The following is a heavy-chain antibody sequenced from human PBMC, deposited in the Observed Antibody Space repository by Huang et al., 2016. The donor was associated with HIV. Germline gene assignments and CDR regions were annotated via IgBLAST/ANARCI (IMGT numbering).Heavy chain of an antibody. CDR3: ARGQLGSYGDYDVLY. Sequence: QVQLVQSGAEVKTPGSSVKVSCKASGGTFSKYAISWVRQAPGKGLEWMGGIIPMFGTPTYARKFQGRVTITADDSTSTTYVEVSSLRSEDTALYYCARGQLGSYGDYDVLYWGQGTLVTVSS. V-gene: IGHV1-69*13. CDR1: GGTFSKYA. D-gene: IGHD4-17*01. J-gene: IGHJ4*02. CDR2: IIPMFGTP.